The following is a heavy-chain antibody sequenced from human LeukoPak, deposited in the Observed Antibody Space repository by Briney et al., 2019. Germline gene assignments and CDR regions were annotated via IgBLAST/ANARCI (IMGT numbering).Heavy chain of an antibody. CDR3: ARVSHYYDSSGYYYVRAFDI. Sequence: SETLSLTCTVAGXSISSYYGSWIRQPAGKGLEWIGRISTSGSTNYNPSLKSRVTMSVDTSNNQFSLKLSSVTAADTAVYYCARVSHYYDSSGYYYVRAFDIWGQGTMVTVSS. V-gene: IGHV4-4*07. CDR2: ISTSGST. D-gene: IGHD3-22*01. J-gene: IGHJ3*02. CDR1: GXSISSYY.